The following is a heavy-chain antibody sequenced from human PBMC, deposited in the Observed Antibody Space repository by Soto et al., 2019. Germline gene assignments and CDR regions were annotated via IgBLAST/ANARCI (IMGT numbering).Heavy chain of an antibody. CDR1: GFTFSSYG. J-gene: IGHJ6*03. CDR3: AREATYYDFWSGYYTSYYYYYYMDV. D-gene: IGHD3-3*01. Sequence: GGSLRLSCAASGFTFSSYGMHWVRQAPGKGLEWVAVIWYDGSNKYYADSVKGRFTISRDNSKNTLYLQMNSLRAEDTAVYYCAREATYYDFWSGYYTSYYYYYYMDVWGKGTPVTVSS. CDR2: IWYDGSNK. V-gene: IGHV3-33*01.